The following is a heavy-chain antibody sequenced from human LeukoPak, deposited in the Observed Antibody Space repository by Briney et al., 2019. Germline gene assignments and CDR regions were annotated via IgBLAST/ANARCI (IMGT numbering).Heavy chain of an antibody. D-gene: IGHD3-10*01. CDR1: GGSISSGDSH. Sequence: SETLSLTCTVSGGSISSGDSHWSWIRQPPGKGLEWIGYINYDGVSYSNPSLRSRATISVDTANNQFSLTLTSVTAADMAVYYCANYDVSGSGRGDWGQGTLVTVSS. CDR3: ANYDVSGSGRGD. V-gene: IGHV4-30-4*01. J-gene: IGHJ4*02. CDR2: INYDGVS.